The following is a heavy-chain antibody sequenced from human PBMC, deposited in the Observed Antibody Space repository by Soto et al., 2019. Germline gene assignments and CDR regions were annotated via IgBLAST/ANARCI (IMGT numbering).Heavy chain of an antibody. CDR3: ARTRTYYDILTGYYTVGYYYGMDV. CDR1: VGSISSSNW. V-gene: IGHV4-4*02. CDR2: IYHSGST. J-gene: IGHJ6*02. D-gene: IGHD3-9*01. Sequence: PSETLSLTCAVSVGSISSSNWWSWVRQPPGKGLEWIGEIYHSGSTNYNPSLKSRVAISVDKSKNQFSLKLSSVTAADTAVYYCARTRTYYDILTGYYTVGYYYGMDVWGQGTTVTVSS.